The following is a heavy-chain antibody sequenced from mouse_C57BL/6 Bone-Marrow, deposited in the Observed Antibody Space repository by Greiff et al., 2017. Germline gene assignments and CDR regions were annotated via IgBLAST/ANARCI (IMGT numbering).Heavy chain of an antibody. CDR3: ARVYCGSSYFDY. Sequence: VQLQQSVAELVRPGASVKLSCTASGFNIKNTYMHWVKQRPEQGLEWIGRIDPANGNTNYAPKFQGKATITADTSSNTAYLQLSSLTSEDTAIYCGARVYCGSSYFDYWGQGTTLTVSS. CDR2: IDPANGNT. CDR1: GFNIKNTY. D-gene: IGHD1-1*01. V-gene: IGHV14-3*01. J-gene: IGHJ2*01.